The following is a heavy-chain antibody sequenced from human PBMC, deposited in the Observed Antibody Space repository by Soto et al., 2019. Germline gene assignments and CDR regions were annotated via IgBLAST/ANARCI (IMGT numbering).Heavy chain of an antibody. CDR1: GFTFSNFP. Sequence: GGSLRLSCAASGFTFSNFPMTWVRQAPGKGLEWVSSISTIVSNTYYADSVKGRFTISRDNSKNTLSLQMNSLRVEDTAVYYCAKLIVGVGKNSWGQGT. CDR2: ISTIVSNT. CDR3: AKLIVGVGKNS. V-gene: IGHV3-23*01. D-gene: IGHD1-26*01. J-gene: IGHJ4*02.